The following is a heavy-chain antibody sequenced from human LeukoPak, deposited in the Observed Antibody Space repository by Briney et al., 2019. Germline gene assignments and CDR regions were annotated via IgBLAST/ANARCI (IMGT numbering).Heavy chain of an antibody. CDR1: GFTFTTYW. CDR3: AKVSDWIQFSS. V-gene: IGHV3-23*01. J-gene: IGHJ5*02. Sequence: PGGSLRLSCAASGFTFTTYWMNWVRQAPGNGLEWVSGITGSGITTYYGDSVKGRFTIPRDNSKNTVYLQMNSLIVEDTAVYYCAKVSDWIQFSSWGQGTLVTVSS. CDR2: ITGSGITT. D-gene: IGHD5-18*01.